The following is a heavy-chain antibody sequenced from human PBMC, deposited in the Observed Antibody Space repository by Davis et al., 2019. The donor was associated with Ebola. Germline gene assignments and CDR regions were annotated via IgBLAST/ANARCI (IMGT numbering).Heavy chain of an antibody. D-gene: IGHD2-15*01. Sequence: ASVKVSCKASGYSFIGYYMHWVRQAPGQGLEWLGRINPSSGDTNYPQKFQGRVTMTTDTSIRTAYLELSRLRSDDTAIYFCARYCSGGSCSSESLDYWGQGTLVTVPS. CDR1: GYSFIGYY. V-gene: IGHV1-2*06. J-gene: IGHJ4*02. CDR3: ARYCSGGSCSSESLDY. CDR2: INPSSGDT.